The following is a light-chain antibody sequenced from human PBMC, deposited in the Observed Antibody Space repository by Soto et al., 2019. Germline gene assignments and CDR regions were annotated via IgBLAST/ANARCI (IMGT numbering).Light chain of an antibody. CDR1: QNIVSN. Sequence: EIVMTQSPATLSVSPGERATLSCRASQNIVSNLAWYQKKPGQPPRLLIYGASTRATGIPAGFSGSGSGTEFNLTITRLQSEDFAVYYCQQYNSWPLTFGGGTKVEI. CDR3: QQYNSWPLT. CDR2: GAS. J-gene: IGKJ4*01. V-gene: IGKV3-15*01.